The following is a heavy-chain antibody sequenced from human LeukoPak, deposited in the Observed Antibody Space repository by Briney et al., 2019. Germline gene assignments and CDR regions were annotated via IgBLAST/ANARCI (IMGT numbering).Heavy chain of an antibody. CDR1: GGSISSYY. D-gene: IGHD3-10*01. Sequence: PSETLSLTCTVSGGSISSYYWSWIRQPPGKGLEWIGSMYHSGSTYYNPSLKSRVTISVDTSKNQFSLRLTSVTAADTAVYYCARVISGGRDYWGQGTLVTVSS. CDR3: ARVISGGRDY. J-gene: IGHJ4*02. CDR2: MYHSGST. V-gene: IGHV4-38-2*02.